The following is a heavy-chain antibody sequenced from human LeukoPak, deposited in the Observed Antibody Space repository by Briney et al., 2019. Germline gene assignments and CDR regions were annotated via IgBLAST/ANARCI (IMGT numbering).Heavy chain of an antibody. D-gene: IGHD5-24*01. CDR2: IYPSGTP. CDR1: AGPISGYY. CDR3: AREGYGYIYGDDY. V-gene: IGHV4-4*07. Sequence: TAPAGPISGYYWSWIRLPAGKGLERTGRIYPSGTPTYTPSLKSRVTMSVDTSKNQFSLKLSSVTAADTAVYYCAREGYGYIYGDDYWGQGTLVTGSS. J-gene: IGHJ4*02.